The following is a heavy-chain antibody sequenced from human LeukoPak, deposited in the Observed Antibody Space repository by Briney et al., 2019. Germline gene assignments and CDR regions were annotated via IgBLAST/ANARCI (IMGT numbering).Heavy chain of an antibody. J-gene: IGHJ4*02. Sequence: TSSETLSLTCTVSGGSISSYYWSWIRQPPGKGLEWIGYIYYSGSTNYNPSLKSRVTISVDTSKNQSSLKLSSVTAADTAVYYCAREPLGELIFDYWGQGTLVTVSS. V-gene: IGHV4-59*01. CDR2: IYYSGST. D-gene: IGHD3-10*01. CDR3: AREPLGELIFDY. CDR1: GGSISSYY.